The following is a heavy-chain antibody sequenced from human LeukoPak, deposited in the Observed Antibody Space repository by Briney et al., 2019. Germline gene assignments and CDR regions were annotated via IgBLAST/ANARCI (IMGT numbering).Heavy chain of an antibody. Sequence: GGSLRLFCAASGFTVSSNYMSWVRQAPGKGLEWVSVVYSGGRTYYADSVKDRFTISKDNSKNTLYLQMNSLRAEDTAMYYCAREAVAVAGHSDYWGQGTLVTVSS. D-gene: IGHD6-19*01. J-gene: IGHJ4*02. CDR1: GFTVSSNY. CDR2: VYSGGRT. CDR3: AREAVAVAGHSDY. V-gene: IGHV3-53*01.